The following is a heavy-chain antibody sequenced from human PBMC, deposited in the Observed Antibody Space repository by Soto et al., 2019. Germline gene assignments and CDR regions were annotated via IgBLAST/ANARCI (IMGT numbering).Heavy chain of an antibody. CDR3: TTGVVRYYYDSSGYPDDAFDI. CDR1: GFTFSNAW. J-gene: IGHJ3*02. Sequence: GGSLRLSCAASGFTFSNAWMNWVRQAPGKGLEWVGRIKSKTDGGTTDYAAPGKGRFTISRDDSKNTLYLQMNSLKTEETAVYYCTTGVVRYYYDSSGYPDDAFDIWGQGTMVTVSS. V-gene: IGHV3-15*07. D-gene: IGHD3-22*01. CDR2: IKSKTDGGTT.